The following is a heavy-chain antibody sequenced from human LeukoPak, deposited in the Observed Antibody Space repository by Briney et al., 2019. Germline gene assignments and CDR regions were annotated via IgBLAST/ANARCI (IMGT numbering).Heavy chain of an antibody. D-gene: IGHD3-10*01. J-gene: IGHJ4*02. Sequence: PGGSLRLSCAASGFTFSSYGMSWVRQAPGKGLEWVSAISGSGGSTYYADSVKGRFTISRDNAKNSLYLQMNSLRAEDTAVYYCARDPGYYGSGSYLVHWGQGTLVTVSS. CDR1: GFTFSSYG. CDR3: ARDPGYYGSGSYLVH. V-gene: IGHV3-23*01. CDR2: ISGSGGST.